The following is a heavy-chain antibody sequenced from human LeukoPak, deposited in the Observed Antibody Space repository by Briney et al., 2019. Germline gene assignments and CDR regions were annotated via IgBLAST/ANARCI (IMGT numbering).Heavy chain of an antibody. CDR1: GFTFSGYW. V-gene: IGHV3-7*01. Sequence: GGSLRLSCAASGFTFSGYWMSWVRQAPGKGLEWVANIKQDGSEKSYVDSVKGRFTISRDNAKNSLYLQLNSLRAEDTAVYFCAGEGSLYTFDYWGQGTLVTVS. J-gene: IGHJ4*02. CDR3: AGEGSLYTFDY. CDR2: IKQDGSEK.